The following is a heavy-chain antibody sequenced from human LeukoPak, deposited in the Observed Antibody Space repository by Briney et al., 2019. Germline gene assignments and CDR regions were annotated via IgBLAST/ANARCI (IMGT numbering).Heavy chain of an antibody. V-gene: IGHV1-3*03. D-gene: IGHD3-22*01. CDR2: INAGNGNT. CDR3: ARVRYYYDSSGYQLAYFDY. J-gene: IGHJ4*02. Sequence: ASVKVSCKASGYTFTSYGIIWVRQAPGQRLEWMGWINAGNGNTKYSQEFQGRVTITRDTSASTAYMELSSLRSEDMAVYYCARVRYYYDSSGYQLAYFDYWGQGTLVTVSS. CDR1: GYTFTSYG.